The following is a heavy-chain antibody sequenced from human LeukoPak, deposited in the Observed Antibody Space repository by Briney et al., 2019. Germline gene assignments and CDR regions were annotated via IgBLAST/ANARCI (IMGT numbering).Heavy chain of an antibody. J-gene: IGHJ4*02. CDR2: IYSRGST. V-gene: IGHV4-39*07. Sequence: PSETLSLTCTVSGGSISSYFWGWIRQSPGKGLGWIGSIYSRGSTYYNPALKSRVTIAVDTSKNQFYLKVSPVTAADPAVYYCARIDSTAGGDYWGQGTLVTVSS. D-gene: IGHD3-9*01. CDR3: ARIDSTAGGDY. CDR1: GGSISSYF.